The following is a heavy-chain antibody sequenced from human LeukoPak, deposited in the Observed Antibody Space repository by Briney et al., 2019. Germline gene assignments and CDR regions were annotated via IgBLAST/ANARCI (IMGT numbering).Heavy chain of an antibody. CDR3: ARVSWLDDYYYGMDV. Sequence: ASVKVSCKASGYTFTSYYMHWVRQAPGQGLEWMGLINPSAGTTTYAQKFQGRVTVTRDTSTSTVYMDLSSLKSEDTAVYYCARVSWLDDYYYGMDVWGQGTTVTVSS. CDR1: GYTFTSYY. J-gene: IGHJ6*02. CDR2: INPSAGTT. V-gene: IGHV1-46*01. D-gene: IGHD3-9*01.